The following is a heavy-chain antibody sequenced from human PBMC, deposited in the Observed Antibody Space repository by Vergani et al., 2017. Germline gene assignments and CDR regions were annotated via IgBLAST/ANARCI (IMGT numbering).Heavy chain of an antibody. J-gene: IGHJ4*02. CDR1: GYSLSSGYY. CDR2: ISHSGYT. CDR3: VRDPWESGGPYSGC. Sequence: QVQLQESGPGLLKPSETLSLTCTVSGYSLSSGYYWGWIRQPPGKGLEWIGSISHSGYTFYSPSLKSRVSMSVDTSKNQFSLRVNSVTAADTAVYYWVRDPWESGGPYSGCWGRGTLVSVSS. V-gene: IGHV4-38-2*02. D-gene: IGHD2-15*01.